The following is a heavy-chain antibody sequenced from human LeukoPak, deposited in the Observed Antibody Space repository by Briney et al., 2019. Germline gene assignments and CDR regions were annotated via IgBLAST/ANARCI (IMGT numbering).Heavy chain of an antibody. Sequence: GRSLRLYCAASGFTFDDYAMHWVRQAPGKGLEWVSGISWNSGSIGYADSVKGRFTISRDNAKNSLYLQVNSLRAEDTALYYCAKDRGLTTVTLDYWGQGTLVTVSS. D-gene: IGHD4-11*01. CDR2: ISWNSGSI. CDR3: AKDRGLTTVTLDY. J-gene: IGHJ4*02. V-gene: IGHV3-9*01. CDR1: GFTFDDYA.